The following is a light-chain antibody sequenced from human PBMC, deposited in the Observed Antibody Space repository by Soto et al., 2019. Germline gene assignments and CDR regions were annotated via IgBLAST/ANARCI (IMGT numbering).Light chain of an antibody. V-gene: IGLV2-14*01. CDR2: AVS. CDR1: SSDVGGYNY. CDR3: SSYTSSSPYV. Sequence: QSALTQPASVSGSPGQSITISCTGTSSDVGGYNYVSWYQQHPGKAPKLMIYAVSNRPSGVSNRFSGSKSGNTGSLTISGLQAEDEADYYCSSYTSSSPYVFGTGTKLTVL. J-gene: IGLJ1*01.